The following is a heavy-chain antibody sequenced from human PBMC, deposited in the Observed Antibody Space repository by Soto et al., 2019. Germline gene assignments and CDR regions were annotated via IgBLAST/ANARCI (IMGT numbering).Heavy chain of an antibody. CDR1: GGPFSSYA. CDR2: IIPIFGTA. CDR3: AVARGPDYGDYRNWFDP. D-gene: IGHD4-17*01. J-gene: IGHJ5*02. V-gene: IGHV1-69*12. Sequence: QVQLVQSGAEVKKPGSSVKVSCKASGGPFSSYAISWVRQAPGQGLEWMGGIIPIFGTANYAQKFQGRVTITADESTSTAYMELSSLRSEDTAVYYCAVARGPDYGDYRNWFDPWGQGTLVTVSS.